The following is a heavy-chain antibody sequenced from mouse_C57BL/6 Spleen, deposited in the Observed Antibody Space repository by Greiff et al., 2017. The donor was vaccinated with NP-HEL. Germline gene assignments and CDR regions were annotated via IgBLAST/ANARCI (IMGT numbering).Heavy chain of an antibody. J-gene: IGHJ4*01. V-gene: IGHV5-17*01. CDR2: ISSGSSTI. CDR1: GFTFSDYG. D-gene: IGHD2-2*01. Sequence: EVQLVESGGGLVKPGGSLKLSCAASGFTFSDYGMHWVRQAPEQGLEWVAYISSGSSTIHYADTVKGRFTFSRDNAKNTLFLQLTSLRSEDTAMYYCARQLDYGYDDGDYYAMDYWGQGTSVTVSS. CDR3: ARQLDYGYDDGDYYAMDY.